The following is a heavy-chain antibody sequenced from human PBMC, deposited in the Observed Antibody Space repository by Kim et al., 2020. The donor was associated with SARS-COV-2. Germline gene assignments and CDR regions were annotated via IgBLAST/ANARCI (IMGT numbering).Heavy chain of an antibody. CDR3: ARGRGGYSYGSFDY. Sequence: NPSLKSLVTISVDTSKSQFSLKLSSVTAADTAVYYCARGRGGYSYGSFDYWGQGTLVTVSS. V-gene: IGHV4-59*09. D-gene: IGHD5-18*01. J-gene: IGHJ4*02.